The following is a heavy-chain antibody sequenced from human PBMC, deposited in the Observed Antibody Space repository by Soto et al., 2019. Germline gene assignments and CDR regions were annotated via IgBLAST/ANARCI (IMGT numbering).Heavy chain of an antibody. CDR3: AKDTGRPHYDFWSGWDYYYYGMDV. D-gene: IGHD3-3*01. Sequence: GGSLRLSCAASGFTFDDYAMHWVRQAPGKGLEWVSGISWNSGSIGYADSVKGRFTISRDNAKNSLYLQMNSLRAEDTALYYCAKDTGRPHYDFWSGWDYYYYGMDVWGQGTTVTVSS. CDR2: ISWNSGSI. J-gene: IGHJ6*02. CDR1: GFTFDDYA. V-gene: IGHV3-9*01.